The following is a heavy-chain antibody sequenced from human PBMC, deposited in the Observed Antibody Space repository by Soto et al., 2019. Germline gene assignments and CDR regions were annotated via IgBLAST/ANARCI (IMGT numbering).Heavy chain of an antibody. CDR3: ASIIYGGNSNYYYYGMDV. CDR1: GFTVSSNY. CDR2: IYSGGST. J-gene: IGHJ6*02. V-gene: IGHV3-53*01. Sequence: EVQLVESGGGLIQPGGSLRLSCAASGFTVSSNYMSWVRQAPGKGLEWVSVIYSGGSTYYADSVKGRFTISRDNSKNTLCLQMNSLRAEDTAVYYCASIIYGGNSNYYYYGMDVWGQGTTVTVSS. D-gene: IGHD2-21*02.